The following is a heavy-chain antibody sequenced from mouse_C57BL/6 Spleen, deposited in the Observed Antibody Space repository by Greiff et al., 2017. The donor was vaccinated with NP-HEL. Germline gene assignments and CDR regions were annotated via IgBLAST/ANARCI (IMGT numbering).Heavy chain of an antibody. V-gene: IGHV1-19*01. CDR2: INPYNGGT. Sequence: EVQLQQSGPVLVKPGASVKMSCKASGYTFTDYYMNWVKQSHGKSLEWIGVINPYNGGTSYNQKFKGKATLTVDKSSSTAYMELNSLTSEDSAVYYCASLYDGYSYAMDYWGQGTSVTVSS. J-gene: IGHJ4*01. CDR3: ASLYDGYSYAMDY. D-gene: IGHD2-3*01. CDR1: GYTFTDYY.